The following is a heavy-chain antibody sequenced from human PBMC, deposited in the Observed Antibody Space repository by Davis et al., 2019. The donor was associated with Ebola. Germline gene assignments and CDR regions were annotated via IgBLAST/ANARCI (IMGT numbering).Heavy chain of an antibody. CDR2: INSDGSST. CDR1: GFTFSSYW. V-gene: IGHV3-74*01. D-gene: IGHD3-10*01. J-gene: IGHJ4*02. CDR3: ARGYYGSGSYYNRFDY. Sequence: GESLKISCAASGFTFSSYWMHWVRQAPGKGLVWVSRINSDGSSTSYADSVKGRFTISRDNAKNSLYLQMNSLRDEDTAVYYCARGYYGSGSYYNRFDYWGQGTLVTVSS.